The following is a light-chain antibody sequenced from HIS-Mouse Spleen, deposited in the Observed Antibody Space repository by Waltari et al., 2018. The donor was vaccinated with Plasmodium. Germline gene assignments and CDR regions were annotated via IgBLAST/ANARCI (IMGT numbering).Light chain of an antibody. CDR2: QDS. CDR3: QAWDSSTVV. CDR1: NLGDKY. J-gene: IGLJ2*01. Sequence: SYELTQPPSVSVSPGQTASITCSGDNLGDKYACWYQPTPGQSPGLVIYQDSKRPSGGPERFSGSNSENTATLTISGTQAMDEADYYCQAWDSSTVVFGGGTKLTVL. V-gene: IGLV3-1*01.